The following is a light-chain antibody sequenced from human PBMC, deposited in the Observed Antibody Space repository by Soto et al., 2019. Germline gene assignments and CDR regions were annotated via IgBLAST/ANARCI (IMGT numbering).Light chain of an antibody. CDR2: DNN. J-gene: IGLJ1*01. CDR3: AAWDDSLNGRYV. Sequence: QSVLTQPPSASGTPGQRVTISCSGSSSNIGSNTVNWYQQLPGTAPKLLIYDNNQRPSGVPDRFSGSKSGTSASLAISGLQSEDEADYYCAAWDDSLNGRYVFGTGTKVHRP. CDR1: SSNIGSNT. V-gene: IGLV1-44*01.